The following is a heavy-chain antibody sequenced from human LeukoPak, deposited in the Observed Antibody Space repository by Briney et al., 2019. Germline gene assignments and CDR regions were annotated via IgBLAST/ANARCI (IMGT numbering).Heavy chain of an antibody. Sequence: GSLRLSCAASGFPLSSYSINWVRQAPGKGLEWVSYISSSGSAIYYVDSVKGRFTVSRDNAKNSLFLQMNSPRAEDTAVYYCVRVKGSYFDYWGQGALVTASS. CDR2: ISSSGSAI. J-gene: IGHJ4*02. D-gene: IGHD2-15*01. V-gene: IGHV3-48*01. CDR1: GFPLSSYS. CDR3: VRVKGSYFDY.